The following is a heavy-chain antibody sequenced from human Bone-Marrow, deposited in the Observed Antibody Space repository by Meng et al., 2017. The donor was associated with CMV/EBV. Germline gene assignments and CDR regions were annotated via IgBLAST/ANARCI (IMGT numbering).Heavy chain of an antibody. CDR3: ARVEMPEYSSGWFFDY. V-gene: IGHV4-61*01. D-gene: IGHD6-19*01. J-gene: IGHJ4*02. Sequence: GSLRLSCTVSGGSVSSGSYYWSWIRQPPGKGLEWIGYIYYSGSTNYNPSLKSRVTISVDTSKNQFSLKLSSVTAADTAVYYCARVEMPEYSSGWFFDYWGQGTLVTVSS. CDR2: IYYSGST. CDR1: GGSVSSGSYY.